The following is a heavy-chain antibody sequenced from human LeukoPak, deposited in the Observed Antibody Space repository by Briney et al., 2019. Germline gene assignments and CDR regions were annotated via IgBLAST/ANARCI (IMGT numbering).Heavy chain of an antibody. J-gene: IGHJ4*02. CDR1: GFTFSTYS. V-gene: IGHV3-48*02. Sequence: AGGSLRLSCAASGFTFSTYSMNWVRQAPGKGLEWVSFISTGSSTIYYADSVKGRFTIFRDNAKNSLYLQMNSLRDEDTAVYYCARVAEIQLWLRSAFDYWGQGTLVTVSS. CDR3: ARVAEIQLWLRSAFDY. D-gene: IGHD5-18*01. CDR2: ISTGSSTI.